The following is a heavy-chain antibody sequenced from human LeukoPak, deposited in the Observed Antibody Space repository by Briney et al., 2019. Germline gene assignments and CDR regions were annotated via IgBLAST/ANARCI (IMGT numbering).Heavy chain of an antibody. CDR3: ARDQYSSSSTGVY. CDR2: ISYDGSNK. CDR1: GFTFSSYA. Sequence: GGSLRLSCAASGFTFSSYAMHWVRQAPGKGLEWVAVISYDGSNKYYADSVKGRFTISRDNSKNTLYLQMDSLRAEDTAVYYCARDQYSSSSTGVYWGQGTLVTVSS. J-gene: IGHJ4*02. V-gene: IGHV3-30-3*01. D-gene: IGHD6-13*01.